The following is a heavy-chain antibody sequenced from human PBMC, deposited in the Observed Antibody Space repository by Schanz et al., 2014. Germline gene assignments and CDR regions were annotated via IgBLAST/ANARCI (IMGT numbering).Heavy chain of an antibody. CDR3: ARAGQDYSDSSGYYFGN. D-gene: IGHD3-22*01. Sequence: QVQLVQSGAAVKKPGSSVKVSCKASGGTFSSFAIFWVRQAPGQGLEWMGTIIPILDITNYAQKFQGRVTITADKSTSTAYMELSNLRSEDTAVYYCARAGQDYSDSSGYYFGNWGQGTLVTVSS. CDR1: GGTFSSFA. CDR2: IIPILDIT. V-gene: IGHV1-69*04. J-gene: IGHJ4*02.